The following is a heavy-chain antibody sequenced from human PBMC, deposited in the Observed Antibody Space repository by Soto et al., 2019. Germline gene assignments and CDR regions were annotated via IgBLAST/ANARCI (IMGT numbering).Heavy chain of an antibody. J-gene: IGHJ4*02. Sequence: QLQLQESGPGLVKPSETLSLTCTVSGGSIISSSYYWGWIRQPPGKGLEWIGSIYYSGSTYYNPSLKIRVTIPVDTSMNPFSLKLSSVTAADTAVYYGARPNYDFGSGYYTHWGQGTLVTVSS. CDR3: ARPNYDFGSGYYTH. D-gene: IGHD3-3*01. V-gene: IGHV4-39*01. CDR1: GGSIISSSYY. CDR2: IYYSGST.